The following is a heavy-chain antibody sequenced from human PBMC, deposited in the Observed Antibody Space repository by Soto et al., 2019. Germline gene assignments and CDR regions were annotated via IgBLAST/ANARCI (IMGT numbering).Heavy chain of an antibody. CDR2: IRDNSATR. J-gene: IGHJ3*01. CDR1: EFTFSSHH. V-gene: IGHV3-48*02. Sequence: EVQLVESGGGLVKPGGSLRLSCVASEFTFSSHHMQWARQAPGKGLEWVSYIRDNSATRYYADSVRGRFTISRDNAQNSVFLQMNSLRDEDTAVYYCGRDYRFDIDLWGQGTMVTVSS. CDR3: GRDYRFDIDL. D-gene: IGHD3-22*01.